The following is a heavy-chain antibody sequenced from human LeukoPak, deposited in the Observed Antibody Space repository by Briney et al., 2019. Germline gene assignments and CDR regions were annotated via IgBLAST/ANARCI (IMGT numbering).Heavy chain of an antibody. CDR3: ARAQLRFLEWLLTPLGFDY. V-gene: IGHV1-18*01. CDR1: GYTFTSYG. J-gene: IGHJ4*02. D-gene: IGHD3-3*01. Sequence: ASVKVSCKASGYTFTSYGISWMRQAPGQGLEWMGWISAYNGNTNYAQKLQGRVTMTTDTSTSTAYMELRSLRSDDTAVYYCARAQLRFLEWLLTPLGFDYWGQGTLVTVSS. CDR2: ISAYNGNT.